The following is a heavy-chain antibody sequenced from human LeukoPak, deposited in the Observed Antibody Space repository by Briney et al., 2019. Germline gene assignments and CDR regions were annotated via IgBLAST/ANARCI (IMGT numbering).Heavy chain of an antibody. V-gene: IGHV1-69*04. J-gene: IGHJ5*02. CDR3: ARTGAAAGTSSWFDP. D-gene: IGHD6-13*01. CDR2: IIPILGIA. Sequence: SVKVSCKASGGTFSSYAISWVRQAPGQGLEWMGRIIPILGIANYAQKFQGRVTMTRNTSISTAYMELSSLRSEDTAVYYCARTGAAAGTSSWFDPWGQGTLATVSS. CDR1: GGTFSSYA.